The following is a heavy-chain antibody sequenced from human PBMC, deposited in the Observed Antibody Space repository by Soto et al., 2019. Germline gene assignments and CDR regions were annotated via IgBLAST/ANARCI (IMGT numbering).Heavy chain of an antibody. J-gene: IGHJ4*02. CDR2: IFSSGST. CDR1: GGSISSFY. CDR3: ARVGYCSSTPCWPIGYFEY. Sequence: SETLSLTCTVSGGSISSFYWTWIRQPPGKGLEWVGYIFSSGSTNYNPSLKSRVTISVDTSENQFSLKLTSVTAADTAIYYCARVGYCSSTPCWPIGYFEYWGQGTLVTVSS. V-gene: IGHV4-59*01. D-gene: IGHD2-2*01.